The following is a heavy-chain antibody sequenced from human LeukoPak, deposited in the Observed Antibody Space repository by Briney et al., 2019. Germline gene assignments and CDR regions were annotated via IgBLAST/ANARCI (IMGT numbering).Heavy chain of an antibody. CDR1: GGSFSSGGYS. CDR3: ARVGPNDWNDPSYYFDY. D-gene: IGHD1-1*01. Sequence: PSETLSLTCAVSGGSFSSGGYSWSWIRQPPGKGLEWIGYIYHSGSTYYNPSLKSRVTISVDRSKNQFSLKLSSVTAADTAVYYCARVGPNDWNDPSYYFDYWGQGTLVTVSS. J-gene: IGHJ4*02. CDR2: IYHSGST. V-gene: IGHV4-30-2*01.